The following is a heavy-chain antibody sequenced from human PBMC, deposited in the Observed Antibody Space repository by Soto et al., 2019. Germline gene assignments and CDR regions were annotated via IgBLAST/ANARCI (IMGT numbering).Heavy chain of an antibody. J-gene: IGHJ4*02. V-gene: IGHV4-59*02. CDR2: TYHSGKT. D-gene: IGHD5-18*01. Sequence: SETLSLTCSVSGGSVSSYHYNWIRQAPGKGLEWLGYTYHSGKTFYNPALTGRVSMSLDTSKNQFSLTLNSVTAADTGLYFCALGGYNYGRPLDFWGQGTLVTVSS. CDR1: GGSVSSYH. CDR3: ALGGYNYGRPLDF.